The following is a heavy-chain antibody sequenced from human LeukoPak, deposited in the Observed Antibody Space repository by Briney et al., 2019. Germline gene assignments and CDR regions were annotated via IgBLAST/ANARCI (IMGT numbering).Heavy chain of an antibody. V-gene: IGHV3-21*01. Sequence: GGSLRLSCAASGFTFSSYSMNWVRQAPGKGLEWVSSISSSSSYIYYADSVKGRFTISRDNAKNSLYLQMNSLRAEDTAVYYCASGGLRFDYGDATLDYWGQGTLVTVSS. CDR3: ASGGLRFDYGDATLDY. J-gene: IGHJ4*02. CDR1: GFTFSSYS. CDR2: ISSSSSYI. D-gene: IGHD4-17*01.